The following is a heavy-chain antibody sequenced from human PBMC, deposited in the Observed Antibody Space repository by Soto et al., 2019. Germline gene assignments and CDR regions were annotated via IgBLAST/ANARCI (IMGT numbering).Heavy chain of an antibody. Sequence: PGGSLRLSCAASGFSFSNYAMRWVRQAPGKGLEWVATISGSGGNTYYADSVKGRFTISRDNSKNTLYLQMDSLRAEDTAVYYFGKDPQHDSSGYYFDYFDYWVQGTLVTVSS. CDR3: GKDPQHDSSGYYFDYFDY. CDR1: GFSFSNYA. D-gene: IGHD3-22*01. CDR2: ISGSGGNT. V-gene: IGHV3-23*01. J-gene: IGHJ4*02.